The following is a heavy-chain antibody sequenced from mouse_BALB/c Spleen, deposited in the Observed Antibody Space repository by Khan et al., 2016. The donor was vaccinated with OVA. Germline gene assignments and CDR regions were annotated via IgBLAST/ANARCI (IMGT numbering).Heavy chain of an antibody. V-gene: IGHV1S132*01. CDR1: GYTFTSYW. Sequence: QVQLKESGTELVKPGASVKLSCKTSGYTFTSYWIQWVKQRPGQGLEWIGQIFPGTGTTYYNENFKGKATLTIDTSYTTALMQLSSLTSEDSAVYLCARGYFGNYEFAYWGQGTLVTVSA. J-gene: IGHJ3*01. CDR3: ARGYFGNYEFAY. D-gene: IGHD2-1*01. CDR2: IFPGTGTT.